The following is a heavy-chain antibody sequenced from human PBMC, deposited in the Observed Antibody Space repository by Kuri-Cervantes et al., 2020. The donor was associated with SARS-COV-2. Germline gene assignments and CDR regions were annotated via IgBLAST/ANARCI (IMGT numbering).Heavy chain of an antibody. CDR2: LDTSGTT. Sequence: SETLSLTCTVSGGSISSSSYYWGWIRQPAGKGLEWIGHLDTSGTTTYNPSLKSRVTMSVDTSKNQFSLKLSSVTAADTAVYYCARGLRSNWFDPWGQGTLVTVSS. D-gene: IGHD4/OR15-4a*01. J-gene: IGHJ5*02. CDR1: GGSISSSSYY. CDR3: ARGLRSNWFDP. V-gene: IGHV4-61*09.